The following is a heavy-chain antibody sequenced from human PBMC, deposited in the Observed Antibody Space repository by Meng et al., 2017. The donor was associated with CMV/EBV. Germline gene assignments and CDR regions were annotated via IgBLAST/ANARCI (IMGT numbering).Heavy chain of an antibody. D-gene: IGHD3-10*01. J-gene: IGHJ4*02. Sequence: LVGSGGGLVRPGGSLGLSVAAAGFTVSRNYMGWVRQAPGKGLEWVSVIYSGGSTYYADSVKGRFTISRDNSKKTLYLQMNSLRAEDTAVYYCARRGGADYWGQGTLVTVSS. CDR2: IYSGGST. CDR1: GFTVSRNY. CDR3: ARRGGADY. V-gene: IGHV3-66*04.